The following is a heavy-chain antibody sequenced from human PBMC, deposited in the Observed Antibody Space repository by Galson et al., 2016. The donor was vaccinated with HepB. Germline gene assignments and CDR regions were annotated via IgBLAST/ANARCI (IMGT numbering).Heavy chain of an antibody. CDR3: VRDGSGGWHFDN. Sequence: SLRLSCAASGFSLSSYWMSWVRQAPGKGLEWVANVKYDGSEKYYVDSVKGRFTISSDNAKNSMSLQVNSLSAEDTAVYYCVRDGSGGWHFDNWGQGTLITVSS. CDR2: VKYDGSEK. V-gene: IGHV3-7*01. J-gene: IGHJ4*02. D-gene: IGHD6-19*01. CDR1: GFSLSSYW.